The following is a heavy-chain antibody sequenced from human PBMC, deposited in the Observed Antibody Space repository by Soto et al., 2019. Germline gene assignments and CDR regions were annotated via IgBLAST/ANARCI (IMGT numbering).Heavy chain of an antibody. CDR2: INVYNGNT. D-gene: IGHD3-10*01. J-gene: IGHJ5*02. CDR3: ARGVGSGSYYNQYNWFDP. CDR1: GYTFTNYG. Sequence: ASVKLSCKDSGYTFTNYGISCVRQAPKQGLEWMGWINVYNGNTKYAQKVQGRVTMTTDTSTSTAYMELRSLRSDDTAVYYCARGVGSGSYYNQYNWFDPWGQGTLVTVSS. V-gene: IGHV1-18*01.